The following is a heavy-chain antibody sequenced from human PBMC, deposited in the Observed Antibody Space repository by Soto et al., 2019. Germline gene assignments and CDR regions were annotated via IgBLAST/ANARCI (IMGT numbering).Heavy chain of an antibody. CDR1: GYTFTSYG. Sequence: ASVKVSCKASGYTFTSYGISWVRQAPGQGLEWMGWISAYNGNTNYAQKLQGRVTMTTDTSTSTAYMELRSLRSDDTAVYYCARAPYYYDSSGFEPHAFDIWAQGTTVTVSS. CDR2: ISAYNGNT. J-gene: IGHJ3*02. CDR3: ARAPYYYDSSGFEPHAFDI. V-gene: IGHV1-18*01. D-gene: IGHD3-22*01.